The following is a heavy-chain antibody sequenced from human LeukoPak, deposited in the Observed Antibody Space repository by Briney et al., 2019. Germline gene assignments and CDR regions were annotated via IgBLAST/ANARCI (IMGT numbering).Heavy chain of an antibody. J-gene: IGHJ4*02. D-gene: IGHD3-22*01. CDR2: IYYSGST. V-gene: IGHV4-39*01. CDR1: GGSISSSSYY. Sequence: SETLSLTCTVSGGSISSSSYYWGWIRQPPGKGLEWIGSIYYSGSTYYNPSLKSRVTISVDTSKDQFSLKLSSVTAADTAVYYCARRRLVHSSGYYYFDYWGQGTLVTVSS. CDR3: ARRRLVHSSGYYYFDY.